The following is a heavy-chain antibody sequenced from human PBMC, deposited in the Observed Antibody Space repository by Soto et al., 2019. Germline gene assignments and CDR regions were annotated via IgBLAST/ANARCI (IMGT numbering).Heavy chain of an antibody. CDR1: GGTFSSYA. D-gene: IGHD1-1*01. V-gene: IGHV1-69*13. J-gene: IGHJ3*02. CDR3: ARVASGTSPLSYDFDT. Sequence: SVKVSCKASGGTFSSYAISWVRQAPGQGLEWMGGIIPRFGTTKYAQKFQGRVTITADESTSTAYTELSSLRSEDTAVYYCARVASGTSPLSYDFDTWGQGTTGTVSS. CDR2: IIPRFGTT.